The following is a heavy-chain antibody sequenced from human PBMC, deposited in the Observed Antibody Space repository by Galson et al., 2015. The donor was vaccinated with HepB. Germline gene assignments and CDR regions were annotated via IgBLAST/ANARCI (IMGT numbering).Heavy chain of an antibody. CDR2: IYYTGST. V-gene: IGHV4-59*08. D-gene: IGHD2-15*01. Sequence: SETLSLTCTVSGVSINSDYWNWIRQPPGKGLEWIGYIYYTGSTNYNPSLKSRVTISLHTSRNQFSLNLSSVTAADTAVYYCATRYCSGGRCYFDKWGQGILVTVSS. J-gene: IGHJ4*02. CDR1: GVSINSDY. CDR3: ATRYCSGGRCYFDK.